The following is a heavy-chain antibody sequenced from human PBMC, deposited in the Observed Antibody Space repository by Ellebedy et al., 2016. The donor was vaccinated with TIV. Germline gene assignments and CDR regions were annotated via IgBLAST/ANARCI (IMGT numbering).Heavy chain of an antibody. CDR1: GYTFTGYY. J-gene: IGHJ4*02. Sequence: ASVKVSCXASGYTFTGYYIHWVRQAPGQGLEWMGWINPSSGGTNFAQKFQGRVTMTRDTSISTAYMELSRLRSDDTAVYYCAREPIVGGYSSSNDYWGQGTLVTVSS. CDR2: INPSSGGT. CDR3: AREPIVGGYSSSNDY. D-gene: IGHD6-13*01. V-gene: IGHV1-2*02.